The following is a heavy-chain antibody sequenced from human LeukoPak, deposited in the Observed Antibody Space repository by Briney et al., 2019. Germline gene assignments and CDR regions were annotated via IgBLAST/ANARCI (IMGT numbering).Heavy chain of an antibody. Sequence: GGSLRLSCSASGFTFSSHAMNWVRQAPGKGLEYVSGISSNGGSTYYGDSVKGRFTISRDNSKNTLYLQMSSLRAEDTAVYYCVSLHPSYYYSLDWGQGTLVTVSS. D-gene: IGHD2-21*02. CDR1: GFTFSSHA. J-gene: IGHJ4*02. CDR3: VSLHPSYYYSLD. V-gene: IGHV3-64D*09. CDR2: ISSNGGST.